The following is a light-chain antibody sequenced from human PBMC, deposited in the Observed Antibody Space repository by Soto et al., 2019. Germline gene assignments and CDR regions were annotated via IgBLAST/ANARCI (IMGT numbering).Light chain of an antibody. J-gene: IGLJ2*01. CDR1: SSNIGNNY. V-gene: IGLV1-51*01. Sequence: QSVLTQPPSVSAAPGQKVTLSCSGSSSNIGNNYVSWYQQLPGTAPKLLIYDNNKRPSGIPDRFSGSKSGTSATLGITGLQTGDEADYYCGTWDSSLSAAVFGGGTKLTVL. CDR2: DNN. CDR3: GTWDSSLSAAV.